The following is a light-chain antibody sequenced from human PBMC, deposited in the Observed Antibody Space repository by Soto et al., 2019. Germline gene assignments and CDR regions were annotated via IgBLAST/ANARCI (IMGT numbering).Light chain of an antibody. CDR2: GAS. Sequence: DIVLTQSPGTLSLSPGERSTLSCMASQSISSIYLAWYQQKPGQAPRLLINGASSRATGIPDRLSGSGSGKDFTLNISRLEPEDFAVYFCQHYGTSPGTFGPGTKVDIK. CDR3: QHYGTSPGT. V-gene: IGKV3-20*01. J-gene: IGKJ1*01. CDR1: QSISSIY.